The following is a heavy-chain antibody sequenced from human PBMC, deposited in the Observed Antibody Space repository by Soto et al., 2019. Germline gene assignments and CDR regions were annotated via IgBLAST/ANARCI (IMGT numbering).Heavy chain of an antibody. Sequence: SETLSLTCTVSGGSISSYYWSWIRQPPGKGLEWIGYIYYSGSTNYNPSLKSRVTISVDTPKNQFSLKLSSVTAADTAVYYCAREDCSGGSCYSGPEGVSWFDPWGQGTLVTVSS. V-gene: IGHV4-59*01. D-gene: IGHD2-15*01. CDR2: IYYSGST. J-gene: IGHJ5*02. CDR1: GGSISSYY. CDR3: AREDCSGGSCYSGPEGVSWFDP.